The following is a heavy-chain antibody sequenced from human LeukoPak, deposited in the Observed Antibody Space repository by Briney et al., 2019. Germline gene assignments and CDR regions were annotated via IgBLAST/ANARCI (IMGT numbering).Heavy chain of an antibody. D-gene: IGHD1-26*01. CDR1: GFTFSRYP. CDR3: AVLANTQWELLQEFDY. V-gene: IGHV3-23*01. Sequence: GGSLTLFCAASGFTFSRYPMIWVRGATGKGREWVSAFSGSGGSTYYADSVKGRFTISRDNSKNTLYLQMNSLRAEDTAVYYCAVLANTQWELLQEFDYWGQGTLVTVSS. CDR2: FSGSGGST. J-gene: IGHJ4*02.